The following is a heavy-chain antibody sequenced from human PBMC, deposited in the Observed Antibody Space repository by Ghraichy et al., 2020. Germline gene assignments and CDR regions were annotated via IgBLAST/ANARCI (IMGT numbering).Heavy chain of an antibody. CDR3: AKDLKKVVTSDFVA. D-gene: IGHD4-23*01. J-gene: IGHJ4*02. CDR2: ISGSGGST. CDR1: GFTFSSYA. V-gene: IGHV3-23*01. Sequence: GGSLRLSCAASGFTFSSYAMSWVRQAPGKGLEWVSAISGSGGSTYSADSVKGRFTISRDNSKNTLYLQMNSLRAEDTAVYYCAKDLKKVVTSDFVAWGQGTLVTVSS.